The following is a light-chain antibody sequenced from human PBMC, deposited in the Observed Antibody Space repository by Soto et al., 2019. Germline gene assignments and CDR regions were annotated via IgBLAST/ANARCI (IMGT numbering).Light chain of an antibody. CDR1: QSVSSS. CDR3: QQRSNWPTWT. V-gene: IGKV3-11*01. Sequence: EIVLTQSPGTLSLSPGERATLSCSASQSVSSSLAWYQQKPGQAPRLLIYDASNRATGIPARFSGSGSGTDFTLTISSLEPEDFAVYYCQQRSNWPTWTFGQGTKVDIK. CDR2: DAS. J-gene: IGKJ1*01.